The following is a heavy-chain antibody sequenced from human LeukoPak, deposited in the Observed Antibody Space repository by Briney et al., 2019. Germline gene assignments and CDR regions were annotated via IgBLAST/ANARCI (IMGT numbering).Heavy chain of an antibody. D-gene: IGHD6-19*01. J-gene: IGHJ4*02. CDR2: ISSSSSTI. CDR3: AKDRGLAVAGIYFDY. Sequence: GGSLRLSCAASGFTFSSYSMNWVRQAPGKGLEWVSYISSSSSTIYYADSVKGRFTISRDNAKNTLYLQMNSLRAEDTAVYYCAKDRGLAVAGIYFDYWGQGTLVTVSS. CDR1: GFTFSSYS. V-gene: IGHV3-48*01.